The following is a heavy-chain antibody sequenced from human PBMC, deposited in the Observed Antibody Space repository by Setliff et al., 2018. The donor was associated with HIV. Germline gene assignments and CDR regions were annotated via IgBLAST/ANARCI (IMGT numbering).Heavy chain of an antibody. CDR1: GFTFSGSA. D-gene: IGHD2-15*01. Sequence: GGSLRLSCAASGFTFSGSAMHWVRQASGKGLEWVGRIKSKTNNYATAYAASVKGRFTISRDDAKKTAYLQINSLKTEDTAVYFCTRLGPSDYCGGGNCYYDYWGQGTLVTVSS. CDR3: TRLGPSDYCGGGNCYYDY. CDR2: IKSKTNNYAT. V-gene: IGHV3-73*01. J-gene: IGHJ4*02.